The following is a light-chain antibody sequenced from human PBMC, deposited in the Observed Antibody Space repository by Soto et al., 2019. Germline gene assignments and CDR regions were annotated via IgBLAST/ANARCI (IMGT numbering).Light chain of an antibody. CDR1: QGISTY. CDR2: AAS. V-gene: IGKV1-39*01. CDR3: QQSYSTTWT. Sequence: IQLTQSPCSLSASVGDRVTITCRASQGISTYLNWYLQKPGKAPKLLIYAASSLQSGVPSRFSGSGSETDFTLTISSLQPEDFATYSCQQSYSTTWTFGQGTKV. J-gene: IGKJ1*01.